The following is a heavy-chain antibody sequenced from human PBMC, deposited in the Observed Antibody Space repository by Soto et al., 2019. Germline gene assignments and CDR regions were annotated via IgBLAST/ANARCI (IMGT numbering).Heavy chain of an antibody. CDR3: ARDPYRQDHTAMGQFDY. Sequence: QVQWGRFGAEGKKPGASVKVSCKPSGYTFTSYGISWVRQAPGQGLEWLGWISAYNGNTNYAQKLQGRVTMTTDTSTSTAYMELRSLRSDDTAVYYCARDPYRQDHTAMGQFDYWGQGTLVTVSS. J-gene: IGHJ4*02. D-gene: IGHD5-18*01. CDR2: ISAYNGNT. V-gene: IGHV1-18*01. CDR1: GYTFTSYG.